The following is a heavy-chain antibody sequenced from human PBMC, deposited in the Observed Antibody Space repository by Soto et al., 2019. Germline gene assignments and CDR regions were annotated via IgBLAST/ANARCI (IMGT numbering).Heavy chain of an antibody. J-gene: IGHJ5*02. CDR1: GFTFSSYS. D-gene: IGHD3-3*02. V-gene: IGHV3-21*01. Sequence: GGSLRLSCAASGFTFSSYSMNWVRQAPGKGLEWVSSISSSSSYIYYADSVKGRFTISRDNAKNSLYLQMNSLRAEDTAVYYCARARLAPRGWFDPWGQGTPVTVSS. CDR3: ARARLAPRGWFDP. CDR2: ISSSSSYI.